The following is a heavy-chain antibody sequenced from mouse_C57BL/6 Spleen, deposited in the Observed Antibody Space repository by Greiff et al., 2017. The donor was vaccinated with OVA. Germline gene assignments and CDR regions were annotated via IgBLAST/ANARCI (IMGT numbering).Heavy chain of an antibody. D-gene: IGHD6-1*01. CDR3: ARGGGSSGYFDY. CDR2: IYPGDGDT. J-gene: IGHJ2*01. V-gene: IGHV1-80*01. CDR1: GYAFSSYW. Sequence: VQLQQSGAELVKPGASVKISCKASGYAFSSYWMNWVKQRPGKGLEWIGQIYPGDGDTNYNGKFKGKATLTADKSSITAYMQLSSLTSEDSAVYFCARGGGSSGYFDYWGQGTTLTVSS.